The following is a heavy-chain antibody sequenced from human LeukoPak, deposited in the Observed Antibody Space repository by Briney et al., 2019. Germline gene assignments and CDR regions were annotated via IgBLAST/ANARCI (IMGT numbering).Heavy chain of an antibody. CDR3: ARIVGAIAQNWFDP. CDR1: GFTFSSYA. J-gene: IGHJ5*02. V-gene: IGHV3-30*04. D-gene: IGHD1-26*01. CDR2: ISYDGSNK. Sequence: PGGSLRLSCAASGFTFSSYAMHWVRQAPGKGLEWVAVISYDGSNKYYADSVKGRFTISRDNSKNTLYLQMNSLRAEDTAVHYCARIVGAIAQNWFDPWGQGTLVTVSS.